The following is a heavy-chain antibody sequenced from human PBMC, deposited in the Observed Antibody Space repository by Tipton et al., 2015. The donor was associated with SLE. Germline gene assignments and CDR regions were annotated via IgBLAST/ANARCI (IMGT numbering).Heavy chain of an antibody. Sequence: TLSLTCTVSGGSISSGSYYWGWIRQPPGKGLEWIGSIYYSGSTYYNPSLKSRVTISVDTSKNQFSLKLSSVTAADTAVYYCARQGFREFDSSFDSWGQGILVTVSS. J-gene: IGHJ5*01. CDR3: ARQGFREFDSSFDS. D-gene: IGHD3-10*01. V-gene: IGHV4-39*07. CDR2: IYYSGST. CDR1: GGSISSGSYY.